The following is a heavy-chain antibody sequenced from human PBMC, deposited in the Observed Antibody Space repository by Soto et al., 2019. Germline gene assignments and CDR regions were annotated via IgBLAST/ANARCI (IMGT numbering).Heavy chain of an antibody. CDR2: ISGYNGNT. V-gene: IGHV1-18*01. CDR3: SRFIMAGGWFDPNYYHGMDV. J-gene: IGHJ6*02. D-gene: IGHD6-19*01. CDR1: GYTFSNYG. Sequence: QFQLVQSGAEVKKPWASVTVSCKTSGYTFSNYGINWVRQAPGQGLEWMGWISGYNGNTNYAQTVQGRVTMTTDTSTGTVYMELRSLKSDDTAIYCGSRFIMAGGWFDPNYYHGMDVWGQGTTVTVSS.